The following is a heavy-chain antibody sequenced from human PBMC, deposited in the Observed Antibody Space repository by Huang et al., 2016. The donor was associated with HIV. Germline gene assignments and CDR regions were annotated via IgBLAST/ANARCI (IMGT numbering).Heavy chain of an antibody. CDR3: ATKTAGMDI. CDR2: IKQDETEK. J-gene: IGHJ6*02. CDR1: TFTFGAYW. V-gene: IGHV3-7*01. Sequence: VESGGRSVQPGGSIRLSCVGSTFTFGAYWMSWVRQPPGKGLEWLANIKQDETEKYYVDSVNGRCNISRDNAKKVLFLEMDARRVEDTAIYFCATKTAGMDIWGQGTTVIVSS.